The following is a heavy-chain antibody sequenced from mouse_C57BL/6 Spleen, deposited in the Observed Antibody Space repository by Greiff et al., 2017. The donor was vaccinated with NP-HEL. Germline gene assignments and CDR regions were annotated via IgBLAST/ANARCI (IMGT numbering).Heavy chain of an antibody. Sequence: QVQLKESGPGLVQPSQSLSITCTVSGFSLTSYGVHWVRQSPGKGLEWLGVIWSGGSTDYNAAFISRLSISKDNSKSQVFFKMNSLQAYDTAIYYCARAPPYGYDGAWFAYWGQGTLVTVSA. J-gene: IGHJ3*01. CDR1: GFSLTSYG. V-gene: IGHV2-2*01. CDR2: IWSGGST. CDR3: ARAPPYGYDGAWFAY. D-gene: IGHD2-2*01.